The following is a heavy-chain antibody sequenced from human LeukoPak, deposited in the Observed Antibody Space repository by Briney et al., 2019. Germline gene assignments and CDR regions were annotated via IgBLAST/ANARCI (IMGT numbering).Heavy chain of an antibody. D-gene: IGHD3-10*01. CDR2: INSDGSST. J-gene: IGHJ4*02. V-gene: IGHV3-74*01. CDR3: ARDVHGSGSFG. Sequence: GSLRLSCAASGFTFSDYWMHWVGQAPGKGLVWVSRINSDGSSTSYADSVKGRFTISRDNAKNTLYLQMNSLRAEDTAVYYCARDVHGSGSFGWGQGTLVTVSS. CDR1: GFTFSDYW.